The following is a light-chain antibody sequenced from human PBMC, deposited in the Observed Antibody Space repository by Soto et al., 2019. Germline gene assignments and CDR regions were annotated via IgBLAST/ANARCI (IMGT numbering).Light chain of an antibody. Sequence: QSVLAQPPSASGSPGQSVTISCTGTSSDVGGYNYVSWYQQHPGKAPKLMIFEVSKRPSGVSNRFSGSKSGNAASLTVSGLQAEDEADYCCCSYAGSSTYGFGTGTKGTVL. J-gene: IGLJ1*01. CDR2: EVS. V-gene: IGLV2-8*01. CDR3: CSYAGSSTYG. CDR1: SSDVGGYNY.